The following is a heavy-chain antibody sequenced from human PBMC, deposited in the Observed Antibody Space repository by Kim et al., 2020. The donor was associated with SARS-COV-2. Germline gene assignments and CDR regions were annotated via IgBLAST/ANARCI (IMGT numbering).Heavy chain of an antibody. CDR2: ISFDGRNE. V-gene: IGHV3-30*04. CDR3: ARDGRAYYDFWSGNFYGMEV. D-gene: IGHD3-3*01. Sequence: GGSLRLSCAASGFTFSNYAMYWVRQAPGTGLEWVADISFDGRNEDYADSVKGRFTISRDNSKNILFLQMKSLRTEDTALYYCARDGRAYYDFWSGNFYGMEVWRQGTTVTVSS. CDR1: GFTFSNYA. J-gene: IGHJ6*02.